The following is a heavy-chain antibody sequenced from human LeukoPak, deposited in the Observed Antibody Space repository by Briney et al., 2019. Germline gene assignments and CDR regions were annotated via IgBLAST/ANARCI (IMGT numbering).Heavy chain of an antibody. J-gene: IGHJ4*02. D-gene: IGHD4-17*01. CDR3: ASGDYGDPPLNY. V-gene: IGHV1-2*02. Sequence: ASVKVSCKASGYTFTAYYMHWVRQAPGQGLQWMGWINPNSGGTNYAQNFQGRVTMIRDTSISTAYMELSRLRSDDTAVYYCASGDYGDPPLNYWGQGTLVTVSS. CDR1: GYTFTAYY. CDR2: INPNSGGT.